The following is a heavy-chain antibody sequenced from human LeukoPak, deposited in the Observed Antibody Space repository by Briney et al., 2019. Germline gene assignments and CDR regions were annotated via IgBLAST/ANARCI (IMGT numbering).Heavy chain of an antibody. CDR3: ARRYCSSTSCTLDY. D-gene: IGHD2-2*01. CDR2: ISGSGGAI. V-gene: IGHV3-48*03. J-gene: IGHJ4*02. Sequence: GSLRLSCATSGFTFSTYEMNWVRQAPGKGLEWVSHISGSGGAIYYADSVKGRFTISRDNDKNSLYLQMNSLRAEDTAVYYCARRYCSSTSCTLDYWGQGTLVTVSS. CDR1: GFTFSTYE.